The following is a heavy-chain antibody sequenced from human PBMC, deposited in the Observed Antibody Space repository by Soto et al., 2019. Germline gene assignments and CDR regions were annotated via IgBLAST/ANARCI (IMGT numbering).Heavy chain of an antibody. J-gene: IGHJ4*02. CDR2: IYYSGST. CDR1: GGSISSSSYY. CDR3: ARSGEWLVHIVDY. D-gene: IGHD6-19*01. Sequence: SLTCTVSGGSISSSSYYWGWIRQPPGKGLEWIGSIYYSGSTYYNPSLKSRVTISVDTSKNQFSLKLSSVTAADTAVYYCARSGEWLVHIVDYWGQGTLVTVSS. V-gene: IGHV4-39*01.